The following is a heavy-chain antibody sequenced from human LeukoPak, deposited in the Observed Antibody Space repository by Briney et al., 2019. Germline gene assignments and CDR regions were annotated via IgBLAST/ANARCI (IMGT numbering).Heavy chain of an antibody. CDR1: GFTFSNAW. J-gene: IGHJ4*02. Sequence: PGGSLRLSCAASGFTFSNAWMRWVRQAPGKGLEWVGRIKSKTGGGTADYAAPVKGRFTISRDDSKNTLYLQMNSLKTEDIAVYYCTTQLYCTSTTCIPYWGQGTLVTVSS. V-gene: IGHV3-15*01. CDR2: IKSKTGGGTA. CDR3: TTQLYCTSTTCIPY. D-gene: IGHD2-2*01.